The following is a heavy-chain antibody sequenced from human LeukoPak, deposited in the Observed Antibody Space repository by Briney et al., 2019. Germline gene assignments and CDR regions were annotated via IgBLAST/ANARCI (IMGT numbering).Heavy chain of an antibody. J-gene: IGHJ6*03. CDR3: ARELLWFGELLVDYYYYYMDV. CDR1: GFTFSSYS. CDR2: ISSSSSYI. D-gene: IGHD3-10*01. V-gene: IGHV3-21*01. Sequence: GGSLRLSCAASGFTFSSYSMNWVRQAPGKGLEWVSSISSSSSYIYYADSVKGRFTISRDNAKNSLYLQMNSLRAEDTAVYYCARELLWFGELLVDYYYYYMDVWGKGTTVTVSS.